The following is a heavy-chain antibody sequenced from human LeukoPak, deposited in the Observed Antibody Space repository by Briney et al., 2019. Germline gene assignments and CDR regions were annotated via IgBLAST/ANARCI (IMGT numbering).Heavy chain of an antibody. CDR2: ISTYNGNT. CDR3: ARDREVDIVEGSGMDV. V-gene: IGHV1-18*04. D-gene: IGHD2-15*01. Sequence: GASVKVSCKASGYTFTTYRIIWVRQAPGQGLEWMGWISTYNGNTNYAQKLQGRVTMTTDTSTSTAYMELRSLRSDNTAVYYCARDREVDIVEGSGMDVWGQGTTVTVSS. J-gene: IGHJ6*02. CDR1: GYTFTTYR.